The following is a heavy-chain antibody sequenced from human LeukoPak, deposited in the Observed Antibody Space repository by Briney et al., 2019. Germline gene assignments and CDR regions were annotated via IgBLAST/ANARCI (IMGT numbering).Heavy chain of an antibody. CDR3: AKDYLPHYDIGVPLMDV. CDR2: ISGSGGST. J-gene: IGHJ6*04. V-gene: IGHV3-23*01. Sequence: GGSLRLSCAASGFTFSSYAMSWVRQAPGKGLEWVSAISGSGGSTYYADSVKGRFTISRDNSKNTLYLQMNSLRAEDTAVYYCAKDYLPHYDIGVPLMDVWGKGTTVTVSS. D-gene: IGHD3-9*01. CDR1: GFTFSSYA.